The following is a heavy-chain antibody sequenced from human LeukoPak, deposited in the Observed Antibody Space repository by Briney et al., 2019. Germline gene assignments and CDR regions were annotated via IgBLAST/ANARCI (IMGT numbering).Heavy chain of an antibody. CDR1: GYTLTELS. CDR3: ATELRLFGVVMNGMDV. D-gene: IGHD3-3*01. Sequence: ASVKVSCKVSGYTLTELSMHWVRQAPGKGLEWMGGFDPEDGETIYAQKLQGRVTMTEDTSTDTAYMELSSLRSEDTAVYYCATELRLFGVVMNGMDVWGQGTTVTVSS. J-gene: IGHJ6*02. V-gene: IGHV1-24*01. CDR2: FDPEDGET.